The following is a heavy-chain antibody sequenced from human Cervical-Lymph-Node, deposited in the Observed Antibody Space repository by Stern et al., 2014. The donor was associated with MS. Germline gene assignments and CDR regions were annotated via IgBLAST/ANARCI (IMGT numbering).Heavy chain of an antibody. D-gene: IGHD2-21*01. CDR1: GYNFSNYW. CDR3: AGWSVAWDY. Sequence: MQLVQSGAELKKSGESLKISCKTSGYNFSNYWVAWVRQVSGKGLEWIGIIYPGDSDIRYSPSFQGHVTMSVDKSNTTAYLQCKSLKASDTAVYYCAGWSVAWDYWGQGALITVSS. J-gene: IGHJ4*02. V-gene: IGHV5-51*03. CDR2: IYPGDSDI.